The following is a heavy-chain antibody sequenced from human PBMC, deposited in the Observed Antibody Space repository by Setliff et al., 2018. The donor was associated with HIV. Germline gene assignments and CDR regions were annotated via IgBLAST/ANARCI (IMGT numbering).Heavy chain of an antibody. CDR1: GGSISSSSYY. CDR3: AREDSSYHYFDY. Sequence: SETLSLTCTVSGGSISSSSYYWGWIRQPPGKGREWIGSTFYSGSANYNPSLRSPVAISVDTSKNQFSLKLTSVTAADTAVYYCAREDSSYHYFDYWGQGMLVTVSS. J-gene: IGHJ4*02. CDR2: TFYSGSA. D-gene: IGHD6-6*01. V-gene: IGHV4-39*02.